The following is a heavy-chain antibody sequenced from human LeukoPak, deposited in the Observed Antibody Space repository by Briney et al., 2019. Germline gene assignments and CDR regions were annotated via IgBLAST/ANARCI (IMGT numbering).Heavy chain of an antibody. D-gene: IGHD6-6*01. Sequence: GGSLRLSCGGCGFIFRQRCVLGLRQVRGKRGVWVSSINGDGSSTNYADSVKGRFTISKDNAKKTLYQQMNSLTAEDTAVYYCTRDGLPAARDIWGQGTMVTVSS. V-gene: IGHV3-74*01. CDR1: GFIFRQRC. J-gene: IGHJ3*02. CDR3: TRDGLPAARDI. CDR2: INGDGSST.